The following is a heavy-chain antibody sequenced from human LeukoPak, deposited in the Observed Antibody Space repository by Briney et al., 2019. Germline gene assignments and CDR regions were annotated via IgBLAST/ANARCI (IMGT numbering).Heavy chain of an antibody. V-gene: IGHV3-9*01. D-gene: IGHD3-9*01. Sequence: GGSLRLSCAASGFTFSSYAMSWVRQAPGKGLEGVSGISWNSGNIGYADSVKGRFTISRDNAKNSLYLQMHSLRAEDTALYYCAKDTYYDVLTGHIDYWGQGTLVTVSS. CDR3: AKDTYYDVLTGHIDY. CDR1: GFTFSSYA. CDR2: ISWNSGNI. J-gene: IGHJ4*02.